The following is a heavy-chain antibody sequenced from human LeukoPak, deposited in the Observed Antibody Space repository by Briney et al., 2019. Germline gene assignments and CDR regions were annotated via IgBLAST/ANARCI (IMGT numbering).Heavy chain of an antibody. Sequence: GGSLRLSCAASGFTFSSYVMHWVRQAPGKGLEWVTLISFDGSNKCYTHSVKRRFPISRDNYKNTLYLQMNSLRAEDTAVYYCAKDNGYSSRLGYWGQGTLVTVSS. J-gene: IGHJ4*02. CDR2: ISFDGSNK. V-gene: IGHV3-30-3*01. CDR3: AKDNGYSSRLGY. CDR1: GFTFSSYV. D-gene: IGHD6-13*01.